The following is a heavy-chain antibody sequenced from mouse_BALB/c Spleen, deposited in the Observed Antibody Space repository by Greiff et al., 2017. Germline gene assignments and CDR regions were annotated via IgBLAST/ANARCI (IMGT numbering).Heavy chain of an antibody. CDR3: TSQRISLFGYGSSEAGSYFDY. Sequence: QVQLQQPGAELVKPGASVKMSCKASGYTFTSYWMHWVKQRPGQGLEWIGVIDPSDSYTSYNQKFKGKATLTVDTSSSTAYMQLSSLTSEDSAVYYCTSQRISLFGYGSSEAGSYFDYWGQGTTLTVSS. CDR1: GYTFTSYW. D-gene: IGHD1-1*01. V-gene: IGHV1S127*01. J-gene: IGHJ2*01. CDR2: IDPSDSYT.